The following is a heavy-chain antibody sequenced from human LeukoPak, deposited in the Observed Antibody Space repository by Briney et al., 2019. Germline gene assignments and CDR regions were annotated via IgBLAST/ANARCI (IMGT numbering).Heavy chain of an antibody. CDR2: IHTSGDT. Sequence: SETLSLTCTVSGDSIRNYYWSWIRQPPGKGLEWIAFIHTSGDTNYNPSLKTRATISVDMSKNQFSLRLGSVTAADTAVYYCARHAADYYYMDVWGQGTTVSLSS. J-gene: IGHJ6*03. D-gene: IGHD6-25*01. CDR3: ARHAADYYYMDV. V-gene: IGHV4-4*09. CDR1: GDSIRNYY.